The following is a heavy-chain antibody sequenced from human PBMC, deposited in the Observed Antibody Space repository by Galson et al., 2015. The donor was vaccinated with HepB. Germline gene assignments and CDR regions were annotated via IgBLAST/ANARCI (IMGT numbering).Heavy chain of an antibody. J-gene: IGHJ6*03. D-gene: IGHD3-3*01. CDR1: GFTFSNAW. Sequence: SLRLSCAASGFTFSNAWMNWVRQAPGKGLEWVGRIKSKTDGGTTDYAAPVKGRFTISRDDSKNTLYLQMNSLKTEDTAVYYCTTLLRFLEWLLSNMDVWGKGTTVTVSS. CDR3: TTLLRFLEWLLSNMDV. CDR2: IKSKTDGGTT. V-gene: IGHV3-15*07.